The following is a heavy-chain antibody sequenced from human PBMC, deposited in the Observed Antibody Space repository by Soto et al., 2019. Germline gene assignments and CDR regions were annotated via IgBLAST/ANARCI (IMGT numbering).Heavy chain of an antibody. CDR1: GGSISSYY. D-gene: IGHD1-26*01. CDR2: LYYSGST. CDR3: ARGVGLYNWFDP. Sequence: QVQLQESGPGLVKPSETLSLTCTVSGGSISSYYWSWIRQPPGKGLEGIGSLYYSGSTNYTPSLKSRVTISVDTATNQFSLTMSSVTAADTAVDYCARGVGLYNWFDPWGQVTLGTVSS. V-gene: IGHV4-59*01. J-gene: IGHJ5*02.